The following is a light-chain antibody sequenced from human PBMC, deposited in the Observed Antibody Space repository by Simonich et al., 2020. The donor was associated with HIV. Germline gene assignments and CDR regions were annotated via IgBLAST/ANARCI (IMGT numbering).Light chain of an antibody. CDR2: GTS. CDR1: QSVSSN. Sequence: EIVMTQYPATLSVSPGERATLSCRASQSVSSNLSWYQQKLGHAPRLLIYGTSTRATGIPARFSGSGSGTEFTLTITSMQSEDFALYYCQQYNNWPTFGGGTKVEIK. V-gene: IGKV3-15*01. J-gene: IGKJ4*01. CDR3: QQYNNWPT.